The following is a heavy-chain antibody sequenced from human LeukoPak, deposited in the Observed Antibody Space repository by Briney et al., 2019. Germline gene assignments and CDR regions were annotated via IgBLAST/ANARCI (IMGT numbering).Heavy chain of an antibody. CDR2: ISYDGSNK. V-gene: IGHV3-30*03. CDR1: GFTFSSYG. D-gene: IGHD3-16*02. CDR3: ASPYDYVWGTYRYQDY. Sequence: GGSLRLSCAASGFTFSSYGMHWVRQAPGNGLEWVAVISYDGSNKYYADSVKGRFTISRDNSKNTLYLQMNSLRAEDTAVYYCASPYDYVWGTYRYQDYWGQGTLVTVSS. J-gene: IGHJ4*02.